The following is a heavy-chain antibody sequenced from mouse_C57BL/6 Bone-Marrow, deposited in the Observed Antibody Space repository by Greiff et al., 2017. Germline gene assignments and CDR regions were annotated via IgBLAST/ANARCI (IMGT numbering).Heavy chain of an antibody. CDR3: ARYDWNYAMDY. CDR1: GFTFSDYG. D-gene: IGHD2-12*01. CDR2: ISSGSSTI. J-gene: IGHJ4*01. Sequence: EVKLMESGGGLVKPGGSLKLSCAASGFTFSDYGMHWVRQAPEKGLEWVAYISSGSSTIYYADTVKGRFTLSRDNAKNTLFLEMTSLRSEDTAMYYCARYDWNYAMDYWGQGTSVTVSS. V-gene: IGHV5-17*01.